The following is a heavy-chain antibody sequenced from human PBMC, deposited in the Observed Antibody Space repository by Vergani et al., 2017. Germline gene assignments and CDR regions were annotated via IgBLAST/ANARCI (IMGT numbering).Heavy chain of an antibody. J-gene: IGHJ5*02. V-gene: IGHV3-23*01. D-gene: IGHD3-10*01. CDR3: ARDGFTMVRGVGH. Sequence: EVQLLESGGGLVQPGGSLRLSCAASGFTFSSYAMSWVRQAPGKGLEWVSAISGSGGSTYYADSVKGRFTISRDNAKNSLYLQMNSLRAEDTAVYYCARDGFTMVRGVGHWGQGTLVTVSS. CDR1: GFTFSSYA. CDR2: ISGSGGST.